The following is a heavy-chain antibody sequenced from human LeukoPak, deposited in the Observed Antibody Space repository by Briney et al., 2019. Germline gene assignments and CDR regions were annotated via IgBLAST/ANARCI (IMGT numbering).Heavy chain of an antibody. D-gene: IGHD1-26*01. V-gene: IGHV4-59*08. Sequence: PSETLPLTCTVSGVSISSYYWSWIRQPPGKGLEWIGFVFYTGSTNSNPSLNNRVTISLDTSNRQFSLNLSSVTAAAKALYYCGRQVRVTGATGEFDLWGPGTMVTVSS. CDR2: VFYTGST. CDR3: GRQVRVTGATGEFDL. CDR1: GVSISSYY. J-gene: IGHJ5*02.